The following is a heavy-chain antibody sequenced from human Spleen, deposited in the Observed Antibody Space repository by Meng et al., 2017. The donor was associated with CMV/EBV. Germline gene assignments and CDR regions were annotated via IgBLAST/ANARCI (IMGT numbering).Heavy chain of an antibody. J-gene: IGHJ4*02. CDR2: INNSGST. Sequence: GSLRLSCAVYGGSFSGYYLSWIRQSPGKGLEWIGEINNSGSTNYIPSLRSRVTISLDTSNKQVSLRLTSVTAADTAVYYCARESLHGGGYYAFDYWGQGALVTVSS. CDR1: GGSFSGYY. CDR3: ARESLHGGGYYAFDY. D-gene: IGHD3-22*01. V-gene: IGHV4-34*01.